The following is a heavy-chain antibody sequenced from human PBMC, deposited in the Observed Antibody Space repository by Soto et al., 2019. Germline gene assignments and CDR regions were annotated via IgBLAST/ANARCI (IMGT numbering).Heavy chain of an antibody. CDR3: ASPNEDCGGDCYPTNFDY. J-gene: IGHJ4*02. D-gene: IGHD2-21*02. CDR2: ITPIFGTA. V-gene: IGHV1-69*01. Sequence: QVQLVQSGAEVKKPGSSVKVSCKASGGTFSSYAISWVRQAPGQGLEWMGGITPIFGTANYAQKFQGRVTITADESTSTAYMELSSLRSEDTAVYYCASPNEDCGGDCYPTNFDYWGQGTLVTVSS. CDR1: GGTFSSYA.